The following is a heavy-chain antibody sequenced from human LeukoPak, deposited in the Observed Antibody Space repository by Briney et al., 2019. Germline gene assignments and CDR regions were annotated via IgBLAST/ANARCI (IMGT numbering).Heavy chain of an antibody. Sequence: GGSLRLSCAASGFTFSNSMNWVRQAPGKGLEWVSSISSSSTYINYVDSVKGRFTISRDNAKNSLYLQMNSLRAEDTAVYYCARGDYGSGSHFDYWGQGTLVTVSS. CDR2: ISSSSTYI. D-gene: IGHD3-10*01. V-gene: IGHV3-21*01. CDR3: ARGDYGSGSHFDY. CDR1: GFTFSNS. J-gene: IGHJ4*02.